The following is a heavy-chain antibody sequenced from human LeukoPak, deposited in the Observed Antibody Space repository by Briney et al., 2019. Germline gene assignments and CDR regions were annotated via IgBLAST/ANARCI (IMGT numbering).Heavy chain of an antibody. D-gene: IGHD3-16*01. V-gene: IGHV5-51*01. CDR1: GYTFNIYW. CDR2: IYPGDSDT. J-gene: IGHJ4*02. CDR3: ARYEDSFYFHY. Sequence: GESLKISCKGSGYTFNIYWIGWVRQMPGKGLEWMGIIYPGDSDTRYSPSFQGQVTISADKSISTAYLQWSSLKASDTAMYYCARYEDSFYFHYWGQGTLVTVSS.